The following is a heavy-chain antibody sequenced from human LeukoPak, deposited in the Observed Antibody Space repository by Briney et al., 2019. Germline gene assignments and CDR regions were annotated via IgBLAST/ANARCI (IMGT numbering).Heavy chain of an antibody. CDR3: ARERAYSGYDSREYNYFDY. D-gene: IGHD5-12*01. CDR2: IDYSGGSS. J-gene: IGHJ4*02. CDR1: GFTLSSYE. V-gene: IGHV3-23*01. Sequence: PGGSLRLSCTVSGFTLSSYEMSWIRQAPGKGLEWVSSIDYSGGSSYYADSVKGRFTISRDNSKNTVYLQMKSLRTEDTAMYYCARERAYSGYDSREYNYFDYWGQGTLVTVSS.